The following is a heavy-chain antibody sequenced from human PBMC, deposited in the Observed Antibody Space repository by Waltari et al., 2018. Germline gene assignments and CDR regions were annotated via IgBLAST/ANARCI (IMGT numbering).Heavy chain of an antibody. CDR3: ARQSYYDESGHD. CDR2: IYYSGTT. Sequence: QLQLQESGPGLVKPSATLSLTCTVSGGSISSSAYYWVWIRQPPGKGLEWIGSIYYSGTTYYNPSLNSLVTISVDTSKSQFSLKLSSVTAADTAIYYCARQSYYDESGHDWGQGTLVTVSS. CDR1: GGSISSSAYY. D-gene: IGHD3-22*01. V-gene: IGHV4-39*01. J-gene: IGHJ4*02.